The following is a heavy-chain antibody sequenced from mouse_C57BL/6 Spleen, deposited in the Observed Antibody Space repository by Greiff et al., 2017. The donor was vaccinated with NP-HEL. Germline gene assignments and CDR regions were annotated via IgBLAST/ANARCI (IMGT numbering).Heavy chain of an antibody. J-gene: IGHJ2*01. CDR1: GFTFSDYY. CDR2: INYDGSST. CDR3: ARRGTYDGYYFDY. D-gene: IGHD2-3*01. V-gene: IGHV5-16*01. Sequence: EVQLVESEGGLVQPGSSMKLSCTASGFTFSDYYMAWVRQVPEKGLEWVANINYDGSSTYYLDSLKSRFIISRDNAKNILYLQMSSLKSEDTATYYCARRGTYDGYYFDYWGQGTTLTVSS.